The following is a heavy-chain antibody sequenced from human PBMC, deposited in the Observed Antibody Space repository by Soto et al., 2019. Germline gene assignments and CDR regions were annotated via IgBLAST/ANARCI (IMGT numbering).Heavy chain of an antibody. CDR2: ISWNSGSI. CDR1: GFTFDDYA. D-gene: IGHD3-10*01. V-gene: IGHV3-9*01. CDR3: AKDAITMVRGVISYYGMDV. J-gene: IGHJ6*02. Sequence: EVQLVESGGGLVQPGRSLRLSCAASGFTFDDYAMHWVRQAPGKGLEWVSGISWNSGSIGYADSVKGRFTISRDNAKNSLYLQMNSLRAEDTALYYCAKDAITMVRGVISYYGMDVWSQGTTVTVSS.